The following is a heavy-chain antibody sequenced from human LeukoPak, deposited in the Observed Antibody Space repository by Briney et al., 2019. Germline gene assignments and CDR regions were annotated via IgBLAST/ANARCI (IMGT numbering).Heavy chain of an antibody. J-gene: IGHJ4*02. CDR1: GFTFSSYG. CDR3: AKEGSGEEWELLGAHFDY. Sequence: GGSLRLSCAASGFTFSSYGMHWVRQAPGKGLEWVAVISYDGSNKYYADSVKGRFTISRDNSKNTLYLQMNSLRAEDTAVYYCAKEGSGEEWELLGAHFDYWGQGTLVTVSS. V-gene: IGHV3-30*18. CDR2: ISYDGSNK. D-gene: IGHD1-26*01.